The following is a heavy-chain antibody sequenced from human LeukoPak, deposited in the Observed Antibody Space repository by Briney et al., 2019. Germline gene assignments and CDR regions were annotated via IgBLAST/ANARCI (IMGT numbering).Heavy chain of an antibody. D-gene: IGHD3-10*01. CDR1: GYTFTSYD. CDR3: ARGDRVAVRGVIILKHYYYYMDV. V-gene: IGHV1-8*01. J-gene: IGHJ6*03. Sequence: ASVKVSCKASGYTFTSYDINWVRQATGQGLEWMGWMNPNSGNTGYAQKFQGRVTMTRNTSISTAYMELSSLRSEDPAVYYCARGDRVAVRGVIILKHYYYYMDVWGKGTTVTISS. CDR2: MNPNSGNT.